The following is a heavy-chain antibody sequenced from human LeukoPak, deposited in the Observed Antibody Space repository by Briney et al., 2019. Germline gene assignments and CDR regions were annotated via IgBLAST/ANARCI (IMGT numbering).Heavy chain of an antibody. CDR2: ISWNSGSI. CDR3: ARDSEQWLAGHFDY. Sequence: PGGSLRLSCAASGFTFDDYAMHWVRQAPGKGLEWVSGISWNSGSIGYADSVKGRFTISRDNAKNSLYLQMNSLRAEDTALYYCARDSEQWLAGHFDYWGQGTLVTVSS. CDR1: GFTFDDYA. V-gene: IGHV3-9*01. D-gene: IGHD6-19*01. J-gene: IGHJ4*02.